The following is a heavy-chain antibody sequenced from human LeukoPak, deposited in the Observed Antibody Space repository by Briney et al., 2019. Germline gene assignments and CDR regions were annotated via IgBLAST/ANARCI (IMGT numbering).Heavy chain of an antibody. D-gene: IGHD2-21*01. CDR3: AKSPVGVIVAEYYFDY. J-gene: IGHJ4*02. CDR2: ISGGAGST. V-gene: IGHV3-23*01. CDR1: GFTFSNYV. Sequence: AGGSLRLSCAASGFTFSNYVMSWVRQAPGKGLEWVSGISGGAGSTHYTDSVKGRFTISRDNSKNTLYLQMNSLGAEDTAVYYCAKSPVGVIVAEYYFDYWGQGTLVTVSS.